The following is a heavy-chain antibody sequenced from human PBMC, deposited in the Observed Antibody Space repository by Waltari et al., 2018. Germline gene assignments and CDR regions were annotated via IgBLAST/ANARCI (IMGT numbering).Heavy chain of an antibody. J-gene: IGHJ4*02. V-gene: IGHV3-30*01. Sequence: QVQLVESGGGVVQPGRSLRLSWAASGFTLRSYAMPWVRQAPGKVLEWVAVISYDGSNKYYADSVKGRFTISRDNSKNTLYLQMNSLRAEDTAVYYCARAYQGAYFDYWGQGTLVTVSS. CDR3: ARAYQGAYFDY. D-gene: IGHD3-16*01. CDR2: ISYDGSNK. CDR1: GFTLRSYA.